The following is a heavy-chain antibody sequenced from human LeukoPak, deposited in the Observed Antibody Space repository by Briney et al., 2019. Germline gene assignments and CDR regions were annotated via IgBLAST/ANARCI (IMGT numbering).Heavy chain of an antibody. CDR1: GYTFTGYY. CDR2: INPNGGGT. CDR3: ARTKPPCTSCLLLDY. D-gene: IGHD2-2*01. J-gene: IGHJ4*02. V-gene: IGHV1-2*02. Sequence: ASVKVSCKASGYTFTGYYIHWLRQAPGQGLEWMGWINPNGGGTNYAPKFQGLVTMSSDTSITTAYMELNRLISDDTAVYYCARTKPPCTSCLLLDYWGQGTLVTVSS.